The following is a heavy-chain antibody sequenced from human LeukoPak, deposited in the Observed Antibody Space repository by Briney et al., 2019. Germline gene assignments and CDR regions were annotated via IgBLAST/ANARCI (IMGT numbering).Heavy chain of an antibody. CDR2: IKQDGSDK. CDR1: GFTFSSYW. D-gene: IGHD3-10*01. Sequence: PGGSLRLPCAVSGFTFSSYWMTWVRQAPGKGLEWVANIKQDGSDKHYVDSAKGRFTISRDNAKNSLYLQMNSLTAEDTAVYYCARDGYSSGSHDYWGQGTLVTVSS. V-gene: IGHV3-7*04. J-gene: IGHJ4*02. CDR3: ARDGYSSGSHDY.